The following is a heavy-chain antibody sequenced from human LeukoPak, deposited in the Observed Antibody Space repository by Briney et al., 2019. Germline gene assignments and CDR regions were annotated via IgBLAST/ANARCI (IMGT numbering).Heavy chain of an antibody. CDR3: ARDDGGNYPSTFEY. D-gene: IGHD4-23*01. Sequence: ETLSLTCAVYGGSFSGYYWSWIRQPPGKGLEWVANIKQDGSEKYYVDSVKGRFTISRDNAKNSLYLQMNSLRAEDTAVYYCARDDGGNYPSTFEYWGQGTLVTVSS. V-gene: IGHV3-7*01. CDR1: GGSFSGYY. CDR2: IKQDGSEK. J-gene: IGHJ4*02.